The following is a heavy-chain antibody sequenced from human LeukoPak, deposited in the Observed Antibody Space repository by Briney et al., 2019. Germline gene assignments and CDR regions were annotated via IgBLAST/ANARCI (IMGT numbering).Heavy chain of an antibody. CDR3: ARDSYYYDSSGSVAFDP. J-gene: IGHJ5*02. D-gene: IGHD3-22*01. CDR2: IYYSGST. Sequence: PSETLSLTCTVSGGSISSYYWSWIRQPPGKGLEWIGCIYYSGSTNYNPSLKSRVTISVDTSKNQFSLKLSSVTAADTAVYYCARDSYYYDSSGSVAFDPWGQGTLVTVSS. V-gene: IGHV4-59*01. CDR1: GGSISSYY.